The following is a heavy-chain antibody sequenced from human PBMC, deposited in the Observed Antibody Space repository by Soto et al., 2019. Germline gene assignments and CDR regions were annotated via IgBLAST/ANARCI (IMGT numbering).Heavy chain of an antibody. CDR1: GYSFTSYW. Sequence: EVQLVPSGAEVKKPGESLRISCKGSGYSFTSYWINWVRQMPGKGLAWMGRIDPSDSYTNYSPSFQGQVTISADKSISTASLQWSSLKASDTAMYYCAIEPKPRTGFGSDTTFDYWGQGTLVTVSS. CDR2: IDPSDSYT. V-gene: IGHV5-10-1*01. CDR3: AIEPKPRTGFGSDTTFDY. J-gene: IGHJ4*02. D-gene: IGHD6-25*01.